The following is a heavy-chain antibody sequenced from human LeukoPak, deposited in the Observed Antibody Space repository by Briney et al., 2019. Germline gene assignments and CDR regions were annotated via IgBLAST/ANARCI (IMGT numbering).Heavy chain of an antibody. CDR1: GFTFSSYS. CDR2: ISSSSSYI. J-gene: IGHJ5*02. CDR3: ARSDDDFWSGYGIDP. V-gene: IGHV3-21*01. Sequence: PGGSLRLSCAASGFTFSSYSMNWVRQAPGKGLEWVSSISSSSSYIYYADSVKGRFTISRDNAKNSLYLQMNSLRAEDTAVYYCARSDDDFWSGYGIDPWGQGTLVTVSS. D-gene: IGHD3-3*01.